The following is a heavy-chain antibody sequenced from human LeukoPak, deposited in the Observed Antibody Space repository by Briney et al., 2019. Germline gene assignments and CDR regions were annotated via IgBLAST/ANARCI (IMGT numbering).Heavy chain of an antibody. Sequence: PSETLSLTCTVSVGSISSYYWSWIRQPPGKGLEWIGNIYYSGSTNYNPSLKSRVTISVDTSKNQFSLKLSSVTAADTAVYYCARRRHCGGDCHNDASDIWGQGTMVTVSS. V-gene: IGHV4-59*08. CDR2: IYYSGST. CDR1: VGSISSYY. D-gene: IGHD2-21*02. J-gene: IGHJ3*02. CDR3: ARRRHCGGDCHNDASDI.